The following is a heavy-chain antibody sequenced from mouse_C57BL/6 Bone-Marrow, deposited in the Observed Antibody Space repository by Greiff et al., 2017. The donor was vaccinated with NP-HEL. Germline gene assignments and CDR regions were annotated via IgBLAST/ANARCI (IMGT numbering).Heavy chain of an antibody. J-gene: IGHJ1*03. CDR2: ISGGGGNT. Sequence: EVKLVESGGGLVKPGGSLKLSCAASGFTFSSYTMSWVRQTPEKRLEWVATISGGGGNTYYLDSVKGRFTISRDNAKNTLYLQMSSLRSEDTALYYCARHRLPYPYWYFDVWGTGTTVTVSS. CDR3: ARHRLPYPYWYFDV. CDR1: GFTFSSYT. D-gene: IGHD5-5*01. V-gene: IGHV5-9*01.